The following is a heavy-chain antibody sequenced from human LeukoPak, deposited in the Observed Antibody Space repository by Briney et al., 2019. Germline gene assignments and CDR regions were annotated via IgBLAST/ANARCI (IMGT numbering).Heavy chain of an antibody. V-gene: IGHV3-74*01. J-gene: IGHJ4*02. CDR3: GRDVAAAGYN. Sequence: GGSLRLSCAASGFTFSTSWMHWVRQAPGKGLVWVSRIDTDGSRVGYADSVKGRFTISRDNAKNTLYLQMNSLRVEDTAVHFCGRDVAAAGYNWGQGTLVAVSS. CDR2: IDTDGSRV. D-gene: IGHD6-13*01. CDR1: GFTFSTSW.